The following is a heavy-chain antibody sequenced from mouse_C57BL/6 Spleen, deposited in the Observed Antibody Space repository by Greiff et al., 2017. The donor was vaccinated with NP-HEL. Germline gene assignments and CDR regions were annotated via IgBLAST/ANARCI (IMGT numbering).Heavy chain of an antibody. CDR3: VRQGAAQATSWFAY. D-gene: IGHD3-2*02. V-gene: IGHV10-1*01. J-gene: IGHJ3*01. CDR2: IRSKSNNYAT. CDR1: GFSFNTYA. Sequence: EVKLQESGGGLVQPKGSLKLSCAASGFSFNTYAMNWVRQAPGKGLEWVARIRSKSNNYATYYADSVKDRFTISRDDSESMLYLQMNNLKTEDTAMYYCVRQGAAQATSWFAYWGQGTLVTVSA.